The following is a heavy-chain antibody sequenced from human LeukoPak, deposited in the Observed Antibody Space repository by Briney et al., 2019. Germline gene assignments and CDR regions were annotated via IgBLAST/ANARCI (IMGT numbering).Heavy chain of an antibody. CDR1: GYTFTSYG. CDR2: VTTYNGNT. D-gene: IGHD2-15*01. Sequence: VASVKVSCKASGYTFTSYGITWVRQAPGQGLEWMGWVTTYNGNTYYAQNFQGRVTMTADTSTSTAYMEVRRLRDDDTAVYYCARLSPPIASFCSGGTCYSGGFDPWGQGTLVTVSS. CDR3: ARLSPPIASFCSGGTCYSGGFDP. V-gene: IGHV1-18*01. J-gene: IGHJ5*02.